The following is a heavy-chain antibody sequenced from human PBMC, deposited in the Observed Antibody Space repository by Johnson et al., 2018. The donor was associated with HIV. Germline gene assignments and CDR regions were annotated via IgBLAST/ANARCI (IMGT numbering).Heavy chain of an antibody. CDR2: INWNGGST. J-gene: IGHJ3*02. CDR1: GFTFDDYG. D-gene: IGHD1-26*01. Sequence: VQLVESGGGVVRPGGSLRLSCAASGFTFDDYGMSWVRQVPGKGLEWVSGINWNGGSTGYADSVKGRFTISRDNAKNSLYLQMNSLRAEDTAFYYCAIGEWGLNAGHGFDIWGQGTMVTVSS. CDR3: AIGEWGLNAGHGFDI. V-gene: IGHV3-20*04.